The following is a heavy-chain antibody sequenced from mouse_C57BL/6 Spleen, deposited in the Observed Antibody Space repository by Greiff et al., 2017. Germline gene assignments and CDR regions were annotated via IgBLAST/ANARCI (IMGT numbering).Heavy chain of an antibody. Sequence: GGGLVQPKGSLKLSCAASGFTFNTYAMHWVRQAPGKGLEWVARIRSKSSNYATYYADSVKDRFTISRDDSQSMLYLQMNNLKTEDTAMYYCVRGGGSSYDWYFDVWGTGTTVTVSS. CDR2: IRSKSSNYAT. J-gene: IGHJ1*03. V-gene: IGHV10-3*01. D-gene: IGHD1-1*01. CDR3: VRGGGSSYDWYFDV. CDR1: GFTFNTYA.